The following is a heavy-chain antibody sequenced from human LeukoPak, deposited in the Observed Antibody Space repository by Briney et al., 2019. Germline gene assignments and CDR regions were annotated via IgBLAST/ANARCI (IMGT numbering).Heavy chain of an antibody. Sequence: SGGSLRLSCSASGFPFSSYAMHWVRQAPGKGLEWVAVMSYDGSHKYYADSVKGRFTISRDNSRNTLYLHMNSLRAEDTALYYCARAGCGGDCFYYHYGMDVWGQGTTVTVSS. CDR3: ARAGCGGDCFYYHYGMDV. D-gene: IGHD2-21*02. J-gene: IGHJ6*02. CDR1: GFPFSSYA. CDR2: MSYDGSHK. V-gene: IGHV3-30-3*01.